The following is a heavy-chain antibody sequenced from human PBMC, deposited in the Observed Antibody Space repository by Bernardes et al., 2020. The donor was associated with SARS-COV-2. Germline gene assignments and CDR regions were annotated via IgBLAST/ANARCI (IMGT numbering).Heavy chain of an antibody. D-gene: IGHD3-10*01. CDR3: ASGLGLPAY. J-gene: IGHJ4*02. CDR1: GFTFNNYA. Sequence: GGSLRRSCAASGFTFNNYAMHWVRQAPGKGLEWVSTISWNSGDIGYADSVKGRFTISRDNAKSSLYLQMNSLRAEDTALYYCASGLGLPAYWGQGALVTVSS. V-gene: IGHV3-9*01. CDR2: ISWNSGDI.